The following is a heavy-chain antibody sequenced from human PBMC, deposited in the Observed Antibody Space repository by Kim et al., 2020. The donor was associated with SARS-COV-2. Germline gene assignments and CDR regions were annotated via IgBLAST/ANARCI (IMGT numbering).Heavy chain of an antibody. V-gene: IGHV1-3*04. CDR3: TREDTTNWFYY. Sequence: ASVKVSCKASAYTFTNYGIHWVRQAPGHSLEWLGWINTAKGNTKYSEEFQGRVTITRDTSASTAYMALTGLKSEDTAVYYCTREDTTNWFYYWGQGTLVT. J-gene: IGHJ5*01. CDR2: INTAKGNT. D-gene: IGHD2-2*01. CDR1: AYTFTNYG.